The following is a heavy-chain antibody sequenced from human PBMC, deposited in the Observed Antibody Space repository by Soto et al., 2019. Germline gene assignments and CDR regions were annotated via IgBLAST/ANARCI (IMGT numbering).Heavy chain of an antibody. J-gene: IGHJ4*02. CDR3: AITPFDSTSYYFFDC. CDR1: ADLPRTRHI. V-gene: IGHV4-28*01. CDR2: IHDNGNT. D-gene: IGHD3-22*01. Sequence: VSADLPRTRHICVWSRQPPGKGREWIGYIHDNGNTYYNPSLKSRVTMSIDTSKNQLSLKLSSVTAVDTAVYYCAITPFDSTSYYFFDCWGQLSLVT.